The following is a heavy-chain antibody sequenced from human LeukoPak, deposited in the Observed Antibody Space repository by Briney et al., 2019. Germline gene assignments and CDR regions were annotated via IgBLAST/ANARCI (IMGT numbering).Heavy chain of an antibody. Sequence: GGSLRLSCAASGFTFSSYWMSWVRQAPGKGLEWVANIKQDGSEKYYVDSVKGRFTISRDNAKNSLYLQMNSLRAEDTAVYYCARGLGKIFGVADYWGQGTLVTVSS. J-gene: IGHJ4*02. CDR2: IKQDGSEK. D-gene: IGHD3-3*01. V-gene: IGHV3-7*01. CDR1: GFTFSSYW. CDR3: ARGLGKIFGVADY.